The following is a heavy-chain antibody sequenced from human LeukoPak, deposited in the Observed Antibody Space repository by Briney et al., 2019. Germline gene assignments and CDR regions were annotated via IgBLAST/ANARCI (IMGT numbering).Heavy chain of an antibody. CDR1: GFIFKNHA. CDR2: TSGSGGTK. CDR3: AGGHYDYGDFDY. J-gene: IGHJ4*02. Sequence: PGGSLRLSCAASGFIFKNHAMSWVRQAPGKGLEWVSATSGSGGTKFYADSVKGRFTISRDNSKNTLYLQMNSLRAEDTAVYYRAGGHYDYGDFDYWGQGTLVTVSS. V-gene: IGHV3-23*01. D-gene: IGHD4-17*01.